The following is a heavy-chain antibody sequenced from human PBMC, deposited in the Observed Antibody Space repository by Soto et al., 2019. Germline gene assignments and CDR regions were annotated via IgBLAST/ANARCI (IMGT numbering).Heavy chain of an antibody. J-gene: IGHJ6*02. CDR1: GFTLSSYW. CDR2: IKQDGSEK. D-gene: IGHD2-15*01. Sequence: GGSLRLSCAASGFTLSSYWMSWVRQAPGKGLEWVANIKQDGSEKYYVDSVKGRFTISRDNAKNSLYLQMNSLRAEDTAVYYCARYGLVAATPRLDYGMDVWGQGTTVTVSS. V-gene: IGHV3-7*03. CDR3: ARYGLVAATPRLDYGMDV.